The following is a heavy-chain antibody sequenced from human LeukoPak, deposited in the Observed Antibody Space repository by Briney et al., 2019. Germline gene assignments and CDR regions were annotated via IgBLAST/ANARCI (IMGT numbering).Heavy chain of an antibody. CDR2: IIPIFGTA. CDR3: ARGTDCSSTSCYPRNYYMDV. J-gene: IGHJ6*03. V-gene: IGHV1-69*06. D-gene: IGHD2-2*01. CDR1: GGTFSSYA. Sequence: ASVKVSCKASGGTFSSYAISWVRQAPGQGLEWMGGIIPIFGTANYAQKFQGRVTITADKSTSTAYMELSSLRSEDTAVYYCARGTDCSSTSCYPRNYYMDVWGKGTTVTISS.